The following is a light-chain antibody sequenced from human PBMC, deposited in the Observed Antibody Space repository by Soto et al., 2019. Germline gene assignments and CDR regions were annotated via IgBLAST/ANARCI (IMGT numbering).Light chain of an antibody. J-gene: IGLJ2*01. CDR2: KDS. Sequence: SYELTQPPSVSVSPGQTARITCSGDALPKQYAYWYQQRPGQAPVMVIYKDSERPSGIPERFSGSSSGTTVTLTISGVQAEYEADYYCQSADSSGVVFGGGTNLTVL. V-gene: IGLV3-25*03. CDR3: QSADSSGVV. CDR1: ALPKQY.